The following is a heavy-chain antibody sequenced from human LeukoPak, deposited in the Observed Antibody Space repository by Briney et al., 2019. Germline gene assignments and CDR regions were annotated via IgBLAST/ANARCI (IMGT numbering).Heavy chain of an antibody. J-gene: IGHJ3*02. Sequence: PGRSLRLSCAASGFTFSSYGMHWVRQAPGKGLEWVAVISYGGSNKYYADSVKGRFTISRDNSKNTLYLQMNSLRAEDTAVYYCATRGGIVVVPAANAKSRAFDIWGQGTMVTVSS. CDR2: ISYGGSNK. D-gene: IGHD2-2*01. CDR1: GFTFSSYG. V-gene: IGHV3-30*03. CDR3: ATRGGIVVVPAANAKSRAFDI.